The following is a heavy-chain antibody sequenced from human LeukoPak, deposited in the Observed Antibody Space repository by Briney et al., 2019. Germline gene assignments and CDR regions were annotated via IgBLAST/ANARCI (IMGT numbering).Heavy chain of an antibody. CDR1: GFTSNSYW. CDR3: SGDPGDY. CDR2: IKPDGSEE. V-gene: IGHV3-7*04. D-gene: IGHD7-27*01. Sequence: PGGSLRLSCAASGFTSNSYWMSWVRQAPGKGLEWVANIKPDGSEEYYVDSVKDRFTISRDNAKNSLYLQMNSLRAEDTAVYYCSGDPGDYWGQGTLVTVSS. J-gene: IGHJ4*02.